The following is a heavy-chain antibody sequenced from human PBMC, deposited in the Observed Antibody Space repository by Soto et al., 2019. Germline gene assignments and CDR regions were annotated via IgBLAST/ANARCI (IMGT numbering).Heavy chain of an antibody. CDR1: VFTFISYA. CDR3: AKGRTTTVTNTLVDY. V-gene: IGHV3-23*01. D-gene: IGHD4-17*01. J-gene: IGHJ4*02. Sequence: GGSLRLSCASSVFTFISYAMSWVRQAPGKGLEWVSAISGSGGSTYYADSVKGRFTISGDNSKNTLYLQMNSLRAEDTAVYYCAKGRTTTVTNTLVDYWGQGTLVTVSS. CDR2: ISGSGGST.